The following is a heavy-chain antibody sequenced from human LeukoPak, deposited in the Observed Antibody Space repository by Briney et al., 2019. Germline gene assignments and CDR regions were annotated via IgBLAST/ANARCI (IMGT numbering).Heavy chain of an antibody. J-gene: IGHJ4*02. Sequence: GGSLRLSCAASGFTLSSYAMSWVRQAPGKGLEGVSAISGSGGSTYYADSVKGRFTISRDNSKNTLYLQMNSLRAEDTAVYYCAKLPRGYCSSTSCSYFDYWGQGTLVTVSS. CDR2: ISGSGGST. D-gene: IGHD2-2*01. V-gene: IGHV3-23*01. CDR3: AKLPRGYCSSTSCSYFDY. CDR1: GFTLSSYA.